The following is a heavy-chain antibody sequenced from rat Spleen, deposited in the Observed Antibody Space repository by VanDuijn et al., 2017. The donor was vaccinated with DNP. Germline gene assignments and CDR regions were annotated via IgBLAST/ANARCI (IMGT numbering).Heavy chain of an antibody. CDR2: IIYDGSRT. D-gene: IGHD4-3*01. J-gene: IGHJ2*01. CDR3: IRWNSGHFDY. CDR1: GFTLKNYW. V-gene: IGHV5-31*01. Sequence: EVQLVESGGDLVQPGRSLKLSCVATGFTLKNYWMTWIRQAPKKGLEWVATIIYDGSRTSYRDSVKGRFILARDNAKNTLYLHMDSLRSEDTATYYCIRWNSGHFDYWGQGVMVTVSS.